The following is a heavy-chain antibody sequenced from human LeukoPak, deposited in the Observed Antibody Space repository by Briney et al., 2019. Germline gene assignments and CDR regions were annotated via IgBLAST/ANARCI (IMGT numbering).Heavy chain of an antibody. CDR1: GGTFSSYA. D-gene: IGHD3-22*01. CDR3: ARGGRITMIVVAANSYDAFDI. Sequence: ASVKVSCKASGGTFSSYAISWVRQAPGQGLEWMGGIIPIFGTANYAQKFQGRVTITADESTSTAYMELRSLRSEDTAVYYCARGGRITMIVVAANSYDAFDIWGQGTMVTVSS. CDR2: IIPIFGTA. J-gene: IGHJ3*02. V-gene: IGHV1-69*13.